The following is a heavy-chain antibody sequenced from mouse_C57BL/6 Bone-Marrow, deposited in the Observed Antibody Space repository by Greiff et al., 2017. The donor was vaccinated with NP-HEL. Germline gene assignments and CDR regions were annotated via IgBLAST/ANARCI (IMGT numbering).Heavy chain of an antibody. CDR3: ARGPIYYGYDESAMDY. CDR2: SRNKANDYTT. D-gene: IGHD2-2*01. CDR1: GFTFSDFY. J-gene: IGHJ4*01. Sequence: EVQLMESGGGLVQSGRSLRLSCATSGFTFSDFYMEWVRQAPGKGLEWIAASRNKANDYTTEYSASVKGRFIVSRDTSQSILYLQMNALRAEDTAIYYCARGPIYYGYDESAMDYWGQGTSVTVSS. V-gene: IGHV7-1*01.